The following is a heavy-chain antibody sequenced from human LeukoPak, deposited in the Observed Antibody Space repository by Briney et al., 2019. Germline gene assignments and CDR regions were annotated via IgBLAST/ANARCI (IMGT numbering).Heavy chain of an antibody. CDR2: ISAYNGNT. V-gene: IGHV1-18*01. D-gene: IGHD2-2*01. CDR1: GYTFTSYV. Sequence: ASVKVSCKASGYTFTSYVISWVRQAPGQRLEWMGWISAYNGNTNYAQTLQGRVTMTTDTSTSTAYMELRSLRSDETAVYYCARLGVVVRYMDVWGKGTTVTIPS. CDR3: ARLGVVVRYMDV. J-gene: IGHJ6*03.